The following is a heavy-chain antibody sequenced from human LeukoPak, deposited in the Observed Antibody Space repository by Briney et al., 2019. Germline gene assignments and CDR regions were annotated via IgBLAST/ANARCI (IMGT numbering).Heavy chain of an antibody. V-gene: IGHV3-11*01. CDR3: ANHYDFWSGYYSAFDI. D-gene: IGHD3-3*01. CDR1: GFTFSDYY. Sequence: GGSLRLSCAASGFTFSDYYMTWIRQAPGKGLECVSYISGSGDTIYYADSVRGRFIISRDNAKNSLYLQMNSLRAEDTAVYYCANHYDFWSGYYSAFDIWGQGTMVTVSS. J-gene: IGHJ3*02. CDR2: ISGSGDTI.